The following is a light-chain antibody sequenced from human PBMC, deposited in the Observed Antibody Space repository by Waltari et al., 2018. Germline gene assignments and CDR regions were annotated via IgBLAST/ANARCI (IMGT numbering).Light chain of an antibody. CDR3: SLYMGSGIWV. J-gene: IGLJ3*02. Sequence: QTVVTQEPSLSVSPGGTVTLTCALTSGSVSTTSYATWYQQTPGQPPRTLVYKGSSRSSGVPDRFSGSSLGNKAALTITGAQADDECNYYCSLYMGSGIWVFGGGTKLTVL. V-gene: IGLV8-61*01. CDR2: KGS. CDR1: SGSVSTTSY.